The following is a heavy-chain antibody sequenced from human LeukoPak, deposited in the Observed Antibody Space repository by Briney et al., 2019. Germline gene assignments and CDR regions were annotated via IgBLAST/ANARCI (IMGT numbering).Heavy chain of an antibody. CDR3: ARNRDPIVVVPAAPDY. Sequence: PGGSLRLSCAASGFTFSSYAMHWVRQAPGKGLEWVAAISYDGSNKYYADSVKGRFTISRDNSKNTLYLQMNSLRAEDTAVYYCARNRDPIVVVPAAPDYWGQGTLVTVSS. D-gene: IGHD2-2*01. CDR1: GFTFSSYA. J-gene: IGHJ4*02. CDR2: ISYDGSNK. V-gene: IGHV3-30-3*01.